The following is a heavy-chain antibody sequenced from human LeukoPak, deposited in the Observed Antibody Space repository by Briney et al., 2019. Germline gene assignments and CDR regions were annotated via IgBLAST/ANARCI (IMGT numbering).Heavy chain of an antibody. CDR3: ARGVTMVRGVISNNYYYCYGMDV. CDR1: GGTFSSYA. V-gene: IGHV1-69*13. Sequence: SVKVSCKASGGTFSSYAISWVRQAPGQGLEWMGGIIPIFGTANYAQKFQGRVTITADESTSTAYMELSSLRSEDTAVYYCARGVTMVRGVISNNYYYCYGMDVWGKGTTVTVSS. D-gene: IGHD3-10*01. CDR2: IIPIFGTA. J-gene: IGHJ6*04.